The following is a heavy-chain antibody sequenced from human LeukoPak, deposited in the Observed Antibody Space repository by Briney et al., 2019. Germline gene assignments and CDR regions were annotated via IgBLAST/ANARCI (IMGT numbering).Heavy chain of an antibody. J-gene: IGHJ4*02. CDR2: IYPGDSDT. D-gene: IGHD5-12*01. CDR3: AGPAGGWGYSGYDSTYYFDY. V-gene: IGHV5-51*01. CDR1: GYSFTSYW. Sequence: GESQKISCKGSGYSFTSYWIGWVRQMPGKGLEWMGIIYPGDSDTRYSPSFQGQVTISADKSISTAYLQWSSLKASDTAMYYCAGPAGGWGYSGYDSTYYFDYWGQGTLVTVSS.